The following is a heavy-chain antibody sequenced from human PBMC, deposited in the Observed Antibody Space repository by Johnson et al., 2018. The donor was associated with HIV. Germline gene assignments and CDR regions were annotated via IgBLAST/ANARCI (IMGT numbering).Heavy chain of an antibody. D-gene: IGHD2-21*02. CDR2: ISSSGSTI. V-gene: IGHV3-11*04. Sequence: QVQLVESGGGLIQPGGSLRLSCAAAGFTFDDYGMSWVRQAPGKGLEWVSYISSSGSTIYYADSVKGRFTISRDNAKNSLYLQMNSLRAEDTAVYFCARSPQIVVVTSVHDAFDIWGQGTMVTVSS. J-gene: IGHJ3*02. CDR1: GFTFDDYG. CDR3: ARSPQIVVVTSVHDAFDI.